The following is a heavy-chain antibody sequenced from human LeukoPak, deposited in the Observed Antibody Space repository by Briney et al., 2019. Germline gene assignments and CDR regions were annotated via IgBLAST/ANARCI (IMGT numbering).Heavy chain of an antibody. Sequence: SETLSLTCTVPGGSISPYYWNWIRQSPGKGLEWIGYIYYSGTTKYDPSLKSRVTISVDSSKNQFFLKLNSVTAADTAVYYCARGGRSDYGNSHFDHWGQGTLVTVSS. V-gene: IGHV4-59*01. CDR1: GGSISPYY. CDR3: ARGGRSDYGNSHFDH. J-gene: IGHJ4*02. D-gene: IGHD4-11*01. CDR2: IYYSGTT.